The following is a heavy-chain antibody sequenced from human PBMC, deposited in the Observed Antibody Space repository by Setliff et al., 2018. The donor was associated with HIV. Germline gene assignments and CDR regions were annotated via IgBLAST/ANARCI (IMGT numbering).Heavy chain of an antibody. J-gene: IGHJ5*02. CDR2: INPNNGGT. V-gene: IGHV1-2*02. D-gene: IGHD2-2*01. Sequence: ASVKVSCKASGYSFTDYYIHWVRQAPGQGLEWMGWINPNNGGTNYAQKFQGRVTMTRDTSISTAYMELSRLRSDDTAVYYCARDFGGYCSSMSCPGLFDPWGQGTLVTVSS. CDR3: ARDFGGYCSSMSCPGLFDP. CDR1: GYSFTDYY.